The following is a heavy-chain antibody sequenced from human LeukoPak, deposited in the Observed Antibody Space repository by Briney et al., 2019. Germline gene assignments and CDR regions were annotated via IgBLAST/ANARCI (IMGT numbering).Heavy chain of an antibody. Sequence: ASVKVSCKVSGYTLTELSMHWVRQAPGKGLEWMGGFDPEDGETIYAQKFQGRVTMTEDTSTDTAYMELSSLRSEDTAVYYCATDRTGTTGFDHWGQGTLVTVSS. CDR1: GYTLTELS. J-gene: IGHJ4*02. V-gene: IGHV1-24*01. CDR2: FDPEDGET. CDR3: ATDRTGTTGFDH. D-gene: IGHD1-1*01.